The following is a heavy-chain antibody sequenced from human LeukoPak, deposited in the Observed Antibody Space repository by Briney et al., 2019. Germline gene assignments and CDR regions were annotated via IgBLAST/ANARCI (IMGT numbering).Heavy chain of an antibody. CDR1: GFTFSNCW. D-gene: IGHD2-15*01. J-gene: IGHJ5*01. V-gene: IGHV3-7*01. CDR3: ADVDASA. Sequence: GGSLRLSCAASGFTFSNCWMSWVRQAPGKGLEWVASIIPDGSAKFYVDSVKGRFTISRDNAKSSLYLQVNSRRVEDTAVYYCADVDASAWGQGTLVNGSS. CDR2: IIPDGSAK.